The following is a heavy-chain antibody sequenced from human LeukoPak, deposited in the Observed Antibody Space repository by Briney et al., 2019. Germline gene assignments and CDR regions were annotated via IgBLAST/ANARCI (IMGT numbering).Heavy chain of an antibody. CDR1: GGSVSSVSYY. V-gene: IGHV4-61*01. D-gene: IGHD2-2*01. CDR2: ISYSGST. J-gene: IGHJ4*02. Sequence: SETLSLTCTVSGGSVSSVSYYWSWIRQPPGKGLEWIGYISYSGSTNYNPSLKSRVTISVDTSKNQFSLKLSSVTAADTAVYYCARLYCTRTSCHLDYWGQGTLVTVSS. CDR3: ARLYCTRTSCHLDY.